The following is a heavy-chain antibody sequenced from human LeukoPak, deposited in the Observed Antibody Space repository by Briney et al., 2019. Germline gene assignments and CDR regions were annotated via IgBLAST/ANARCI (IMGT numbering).Heavy chain of an antibody. J-gene: IGHJ4*02. D-gene: IGHD2-2*01. V-gene: IGHV4-39*01. Sequence: PSETLSLTCTVSGGSISSSSYYWGWIRQPPGKGLEWIGSIYYSGSTYYNPSLKSRVTISVDTSKNQFSLKLSSVTAADTAVYYCARQGYCSSTSCYELRYWGQGTLVTVSS. CDR3: ARQGYCSSTSCYELRY. CDR2: IYYSGST. CDR1: GGSISSSSYY.